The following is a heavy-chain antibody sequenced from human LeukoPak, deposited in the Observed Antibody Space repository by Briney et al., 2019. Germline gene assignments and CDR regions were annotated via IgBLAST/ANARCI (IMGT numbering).Heavy chain of an antibody. CDR2: IYTSGST. Sequence: SETLSLTCTVSGGSISSGSYYWSWIRQPAGKGLEWIGRIYTSGSTNYNPSLKSRVTISVDTSKNQFSLKLSSVTAADTAVYYCARGDGPYIWGQGTMVTVSS. V-gene: IGHV4-61*02. CDR3: ARGDGPYI. CDR1: GGSISSGSYY. J-gene: IGHJ3*02.